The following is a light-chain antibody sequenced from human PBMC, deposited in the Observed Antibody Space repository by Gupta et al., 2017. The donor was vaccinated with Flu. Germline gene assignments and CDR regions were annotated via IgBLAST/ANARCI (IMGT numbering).Light chain of an antibody. J-gene: IGLJ2*01. Sequence: SYDLLQSPSVSVSPGQTANISCSGDHLGEKFASWFQQKPGQSPTLVIYKDNRRPSGTPERFSGSNSGNTATLAISGTQAVDDDDYYCQAWDSSTVVFGGGTKLTVL. CDR1: HLGEKF. V-gene: IGLV3-1*01. CDR2: KDN. CDR3: QAWDSSTVV.